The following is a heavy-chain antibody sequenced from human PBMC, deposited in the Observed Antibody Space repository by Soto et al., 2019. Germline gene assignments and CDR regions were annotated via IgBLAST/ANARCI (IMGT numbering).Heavy chain of an antibody. CDR1: GGTFSSYT. CDR2: IVPILGIA. Sequence: SVKVSCKASGGTFSSYTISWVRQAPGQGLEWMGRIVPILGIANYAQKFQGRVTITADKSTSTAYMELSSLRSEDTAVYYCARVQSSDDILTGYYLPFDYWGQGTLVTVSS. CDR3: ARVQSSDDILTGYYLPFDY. J-gene: IGHJ4*02. D-gene: IGHD3-9*01. V-gene: IGHV1-69*02.